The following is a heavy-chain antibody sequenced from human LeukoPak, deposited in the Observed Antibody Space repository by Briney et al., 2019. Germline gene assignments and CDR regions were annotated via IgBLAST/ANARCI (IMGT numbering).Heavy chain of an antibody. CDR1: GYIFTTYW. Sequence: GESLKTSCRGSGYIFTTYWISWVRQMPGKGLEWMGRIDPSDSYTNYSPSFEGHVTISADKSISTAYLQWSSLKASDTAMYYCARSAWHTYGMDVWGQGTTVTVSS. CDR3: ARSAWHTYGMDV. CDR2: IDPSDSYT. J-gene: IGHJ6*02. V-gene: IGHV5-10-1*01. D-gene: IGHD2-21*01.